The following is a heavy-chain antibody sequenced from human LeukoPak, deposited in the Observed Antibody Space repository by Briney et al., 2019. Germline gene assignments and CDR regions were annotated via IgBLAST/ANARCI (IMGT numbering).Heavy chain of an antibody. Sequence: ASVKVSCKASGYTFTSYDINWVRQATGQGIEWMGWMNPNSGNTGYAQKFQGRVTITRNTSISTAYMELSSLRSEDTAVYYCARGLLSGSSWYHLDYWGQGTLVTVSS. CDR3: ARGLLSGSSWYHLDY. CDR1: GYTFTSYD. V-gene: IGHV1-8*03. CDR2: MNPNSGNT. D-gene: IGHD6-13*01. J-gene: IGHJ4*02.